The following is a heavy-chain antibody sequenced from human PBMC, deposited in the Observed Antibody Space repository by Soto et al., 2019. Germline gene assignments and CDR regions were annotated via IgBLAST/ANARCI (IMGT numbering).Heavy chain of an antibody. CDR2: ISGSGGST. J-gene: IGHJ4*02. Sequence: GGSLRLSCVGSGFIFSNNAMSWVRQAPGNGLEWVSAISGSGGSTYYADSVKGRFTISRDNSKNTLYLQMNSLRAEDTAVYYCAKEIPSWYAYYWGQGTLVTVSS. CDR3: AKEIPSWYAYY. D-gene: IGHD6-13*01. CDR1: GFIFSNNA. V-gene: IGHV3-23*01.